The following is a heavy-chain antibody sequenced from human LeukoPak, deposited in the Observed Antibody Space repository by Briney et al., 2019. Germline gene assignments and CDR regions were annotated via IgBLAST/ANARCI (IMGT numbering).Heavy chain of an antibody. CDR3: VRDGISGCYVLYDN. J-gene: IGHJ4*02. CDR1: GYTFNRYG. Sequence: ASVKVSCKASGYTFNRYGMNWVRQAPGQGLEWMGWINTNTGNPTYAQSFTGRFVFSLDTSVSTAYLQINSLKAEYTAVYYCVRDGISGCYVLYDNWGQGTLVTVSS. CDR2: INTNTGNP. V-gene: IGHV7-4-1*02. D-gene: IGHD3-22*01.